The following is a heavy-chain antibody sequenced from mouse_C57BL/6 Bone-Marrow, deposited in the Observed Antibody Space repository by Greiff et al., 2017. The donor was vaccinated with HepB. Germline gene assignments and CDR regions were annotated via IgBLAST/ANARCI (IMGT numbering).Heavy chain of an antibody. Sequence: EVKLMESGGGLVQPKGSLKLSCAASGFSFNTYAMNWVRQAPGKGLEWVARIRSKSNNYATYYADSVKDRFTISRDDSESMLYLQMNNLKTEDTAMYYCVRPRTVYDYFWFAYWGQGTLVTVSA. CDR1: GFSFNTYA. J-gene: IGHJ3*01. CDR3: VRPRTVYDYFWFAY. V-gene: IGHV10-1*01. D-gene: IGHD2-4*01. CDR2: IRSKSNNYAT.